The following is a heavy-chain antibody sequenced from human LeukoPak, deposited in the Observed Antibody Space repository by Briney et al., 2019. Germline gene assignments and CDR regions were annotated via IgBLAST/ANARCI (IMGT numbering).Heavy chain of an antibody. J-gene: IGHJ4*02. D-gene: IGHD1-1*01. CDR1: GFTFSSYA. CDR3: ATAKTGYRAFDY. CDR2: ISGSGGST. V-gene: IGHV3-23*01. Sequence: GGSLRLSCAASGFTFSSYAMSWVRPAPGKGLEWVSAISGSGGSTYYADSVKGRFTISRDNSKNTLYLQMNSLRAEDTAVYYCATAKTGYRAFDYWGQGTLVTVSS.